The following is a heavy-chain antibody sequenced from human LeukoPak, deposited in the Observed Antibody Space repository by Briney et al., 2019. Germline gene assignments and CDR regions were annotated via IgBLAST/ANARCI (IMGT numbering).Heavy chain of an antibody. J-gene: IGHJ4*02. CDR2: IYYSGST. CDR3: ARLDISYYYDTSGYPDY. CDR1: GGSFSGYY. Sequence: SETLSLTCAVYGGSFSGYYWSWIRQHPGKGLEWIGYIYYSGSTDYNPSLKSRVTISIDTSKNQFSLKLSSVTAADTAVYYCARLDISYYYDTSGYPDYWGQGTLVTVSS. V-gene: IGHV4-31*11. D-gene: IGHD3-22*01.